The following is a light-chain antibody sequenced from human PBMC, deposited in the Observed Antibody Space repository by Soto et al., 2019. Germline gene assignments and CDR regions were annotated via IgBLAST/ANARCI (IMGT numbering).Light chain of an antibody. J-gene: IGKJ4*01. Sequence: AIRMTQSPSSLSASTGDRVTITCRASQGISSYLAWYQQKPGKAPKLLIYAASTLQSGVPSRFSGSGSGTDFTLTISCLQSEDFAHYYCQQYYSYPLTFGGGTKVEIK. V-gene: IGKV1-8*01. CDR2: AAS. CDR3: QQYYSYPLT. CDR1: QGISSY.